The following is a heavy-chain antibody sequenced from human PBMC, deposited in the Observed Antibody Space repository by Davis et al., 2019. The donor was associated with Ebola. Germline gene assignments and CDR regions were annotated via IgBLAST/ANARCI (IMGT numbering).Heavy chain of an antibody. D-gene: IGHD6-6*01. CDR3: ARDYSSSSTNWFDP. CDR1: GFTFSSYG. J-gene: IGHJ5*02. CDR2: INWNGGST. Sequence: GESLKISCAASGFTFSSYGMSWVRQAPGKGLEWVSGINWNGGSTGYADSVKGRFTISRDNAKNSLYLQMNSLRAEDTALYHCARDYSSSSTNWFDPWGQGTLVTVSS. V-gene: IGHV3-20*01.